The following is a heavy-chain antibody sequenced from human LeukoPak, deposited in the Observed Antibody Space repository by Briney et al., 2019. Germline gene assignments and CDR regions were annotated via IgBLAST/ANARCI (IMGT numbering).Heavy chain of an antibody. J-gene: IGHJ6*02. D-gene: IGHD6-6*01. CDR3: ARQGGIAARQYYYGMDV. Sequence: XETLSLTCTVSGGSISSYYWSWIRQPPGKGLEWIGYIYYSGSTNYNPSLKSRLTISVDTSKKQFSLKLSSVTAADTAMYYCARQGGIAARQYYYGMDVWGQGTTVTVSS. V-gene: IGHV4-59*08. CDR2: IYYSGST. CDR1: GGSISSYY.